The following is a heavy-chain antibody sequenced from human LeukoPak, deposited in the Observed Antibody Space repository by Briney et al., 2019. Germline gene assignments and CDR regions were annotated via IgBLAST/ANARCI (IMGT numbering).Heavy chain of an antibody. CDR3: ARVTGYMVEDYFDY. CDR2: INPNSGGT. D-gene: IGHD6-13*01. J-gene: IGHJ4*02. V-gene: IGHV1-2*02. Sequence: ASVKVSCKASGYTLTGYYMHWVRQAPGQGLEWMGWINPNSGGTNYAQKFQGRVTMTRDTSISTAYMELSRLSSVTAADTAVYYCARVTGYMVEDYFDYWGQGTLITVSS. CDR1: GYTLTGYY.